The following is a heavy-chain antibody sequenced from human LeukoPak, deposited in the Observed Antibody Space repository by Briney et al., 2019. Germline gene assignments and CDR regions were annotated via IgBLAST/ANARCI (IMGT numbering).Heavy chain of an antibody. Sequence: SETLSLTCTVSGGSVSSGSYYWSWIRQPPGKGLEWIGYIYYSGSTNYNPSLKSRVTISVYTTKNQFSLKLSSVTAADTAVFYCARIASGYDVFDIWGQGTMVSVSS. D-gene: IGHD3-3*01. CDR2: IYYSGST. CDR1: GGSVSSGSYY. CDR3: ARIASGYDVFDI. V-gene: IGHV4-61*01. J-gene: IGHJ3*02.